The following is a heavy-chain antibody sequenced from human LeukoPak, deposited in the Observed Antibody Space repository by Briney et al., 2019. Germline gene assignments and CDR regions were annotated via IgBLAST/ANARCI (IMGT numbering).Heavy chain of an antibody. J-gene: IGHJ4*02. Sequence: GGSLRLSCAASGFTVSSNYMSWVRQAPGKGLEWVSVIYSGSSTYYADSVKGRFTISRDNSKNTLYLQMNSLRVEDTAVYYCARDGFSSSWGLAYWGQGTLVAVSS. CDR1: GFTVSSNY. CDR2: IYSGSST. D-gene: IGHD6-13*01. V-gene: IGHV3-53*01. CDR3: ARDGFSSSWGLAY.